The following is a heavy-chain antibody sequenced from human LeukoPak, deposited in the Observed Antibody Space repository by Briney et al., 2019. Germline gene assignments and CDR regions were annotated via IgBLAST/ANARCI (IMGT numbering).Heavy chain of an antibody. J-gene: IGHJ6*03. CDR3: ARITADSLSYYYMDV. CDR1: GFTFSRYG. CDR2: IWYDGSNK. D-gene: IGHD5-18*01. V-gene: IGHV3-33*01. Sequence: GGSLRLSCASSGFTFSRYGMHGVRQAPGKGLEWVAVIWYDGSNKYYADSVKGRFTISRDNSKNTLYLQMNSLRAEDTAVYYCARITADSLSYYYMDVWGKGTTATVSS.